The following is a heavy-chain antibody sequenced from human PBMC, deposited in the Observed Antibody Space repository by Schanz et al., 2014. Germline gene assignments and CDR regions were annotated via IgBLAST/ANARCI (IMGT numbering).Heavy chain of an antibody. D-gene: IGHD2-15*01. CDR2: IIPIHGIV. Sequence: QVQLVQSGAEVKKPGSSMKVSCKASGGTFNSYTISWVRQARGQGLEWVGRIIPIHGIVNYAQRFQDRVRITADKSTSTAYMELSSLRSDDTAVYYCARGGGPEDVFDIWGQGTILTVSS. J-gene: IGHJ3*02. CDR3: ARGGGPEDVFDI. V-gene: IGHV1-69*02. CDR1: GGTFNSYT.